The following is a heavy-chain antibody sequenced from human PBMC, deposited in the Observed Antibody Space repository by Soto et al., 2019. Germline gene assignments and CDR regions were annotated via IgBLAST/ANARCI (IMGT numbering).Heavy chain of an antibody. J-gene: IGHJ4*02. Sequence: LRLSCAASGFSVSSNYMSWVRQAPGKGLEWVSVVYSAGSTYYADSVRGRFTISRDNSKNTLYLQMSSLRAEDTAVYYCARDRDYSGIDYWGQGTLVTVS. D-gene: IGHD4-4*01. CDR1: GFSVSSNY. V-gene: IGHV3-66*01. CDR2: VYSAGST. CDR3: ARDRDYSGIDY.